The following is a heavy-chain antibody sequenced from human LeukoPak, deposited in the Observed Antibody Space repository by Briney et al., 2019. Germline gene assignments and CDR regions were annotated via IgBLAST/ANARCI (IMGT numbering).Heavy chain of an antibody. V-gene: IGHV3-30*18. Sequence: GGSLRLSCAASGFTFSSYGMHWVRQAPGKGLEWVAVISYDGSNKYYADSVKGRFTISRDNSKNTLYLQMNSLRAEDTAVYYCAKDRYYDSSGYLDYWGQGTLVTVYS. D-gene: IGHD3-22*01. CDR2: ISYDGSNK. CDR3: AKDRYYDSSGYLDY. J-gene: IGHJ4*02. CDR1: GFTFSSYG.